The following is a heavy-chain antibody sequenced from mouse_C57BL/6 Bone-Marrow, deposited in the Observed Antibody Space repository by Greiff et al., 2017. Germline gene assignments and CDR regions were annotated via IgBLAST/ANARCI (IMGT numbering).Heavy chain of an antibody. Sequence: EVQLQQSGPVLVKPGASVKMSCKASGYTFTDYYMNWVKQSHGKSLEWIGVINPYNGGTSYNQKFKGKATLTVDKSSSTAYMELNSLTSEDSAVYYCARDTTVVPSYAMDYWGQGTSVTVSS. D-gene: IGHD1-1*01. V-gene: IGHV1-19*01. CDR2: INPYNGGT. CDR3: ARDTTVVPSYAMDY. J-gene: IGHJ4*01. CDR1: GYTFTDYY.